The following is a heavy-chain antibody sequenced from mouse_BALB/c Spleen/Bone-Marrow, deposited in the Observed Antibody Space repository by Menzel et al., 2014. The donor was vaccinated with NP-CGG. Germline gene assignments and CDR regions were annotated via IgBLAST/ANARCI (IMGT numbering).Heavy chain of an antibody. CDR2: IRSKGNNYAT. CDR3: VRHLGAFYAMDY. CDR1: GFTFNTYA. D-gene: IGHD4-1*01. Sequence: VQLKDSDGGLVQPKGSLKLSCAASGFTFNTYAMNWVRQAPGKGLEWVARIRSKGNNYATYYADSVKDRFTISRDDSQSVLYLQMNNLKTEDTAMYYCVRHLGAFYAMDYWGQGTSVTVSS. J-gene: IGHJ4*01. V-gene: IGHV10-1*02.